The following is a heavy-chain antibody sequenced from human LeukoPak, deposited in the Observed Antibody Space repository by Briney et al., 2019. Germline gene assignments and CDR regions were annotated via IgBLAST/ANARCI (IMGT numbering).Heavy chain of an antibody. D-gene: IGHD3-22*01. Sequence: SETLSLTCTVSGGSISSYYWSWIRQPAGKGLEWIGRIYTSGSTNYNPSLKSRVTMSVDTSKNQFSLKLSSVTAADTAVYYCARDDYYDSSGYYYYYYYGMDVWGQGTTVTVSS. V-gene: IGHV4-4*07. CDR1: GGSISSYY. CDR2: IYTSGST. J-gene: IGHJ6*02. CDR3: ARDDYYDSSGYYYYYYYGMDV.